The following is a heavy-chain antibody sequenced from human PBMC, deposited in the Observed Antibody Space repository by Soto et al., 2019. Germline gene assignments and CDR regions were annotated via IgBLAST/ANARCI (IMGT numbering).Heavy chain of an antibody. CDR1: GGTFSSYT. J-gene: IGHJ6*03. D-gene: IGHD1-20*01. Sequence: QVQLVQSGAEVKKPGSSVKVSCKASGGTFSSYTISWVRQAPGQGLEWMGRIIPILGIANYAQKFQGRVTITADKSTSTAYVELSSLRSEDTAVYYCARGITGTDSYYDYYLDVWGKGTTVTVSS. CDR3: ARGITGTDSYYDYYLDV. V-gene: IGHV1-69*02. CDR2: IIPILGIA.